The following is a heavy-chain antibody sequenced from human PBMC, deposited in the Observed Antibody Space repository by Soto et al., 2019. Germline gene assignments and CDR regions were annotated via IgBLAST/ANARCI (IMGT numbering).Heavy chain of an antibody. Sequence: ESLSLTCTVSGGSISSSSYYWGWIRQPPGKGLEWIGSIYYSGSTYYNPSLKSRVTISVDTSKNQFSLKLSSVTAADTAVYYCATNYAYYYYYGMDVWGQGTTVTVSS. D-gene: IGHD4-4*01. CDR3: ATNYAYYYYYGMDV. CDR2: IYYSGST. CDR1: GGSISSSSYY. J-gene: IGHJ6*02. V-gene: IGHV4-39*01.